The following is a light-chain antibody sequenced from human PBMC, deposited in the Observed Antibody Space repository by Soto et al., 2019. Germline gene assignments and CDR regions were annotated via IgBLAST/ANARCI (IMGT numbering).Light chain of an antibody. Sequence: QSVLTQPASVSGSPGQSITISCTGTSSDVGAYNYVSWYQQHPGKAPKLMIYDVSNRTSGVSNRFSGYKSGNAASLTISGLQAEDEAEYYCSSYTSSTPVVFGGGTKLTVL. CDR2: DVS. V-gene: IGLV2-14*01. CDR1: SSDVGAYNY. CDR3: SSYTSSTPVV. J-gene: IGLJ2*01.